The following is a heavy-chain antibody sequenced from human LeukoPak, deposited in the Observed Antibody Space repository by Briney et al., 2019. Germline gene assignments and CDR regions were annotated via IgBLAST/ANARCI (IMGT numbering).Heavy chain of an antibody. V-gene: IGHV1-69*01. Sequence: ASVKVSCKASGGTFSSYAISWVRQAPGQGLEWMGGIIPIFGTANYAQKFQGRVTITADESTSTAYMELSSLRSEDTAVYYCARVVYYYDSSGSYYFDYWGQGTLVTVSS. CDR2: IIPIFGTA. CDR1: GGTFSSYA. J-gene: IGHJ4*02. D-gene: IGHD3-22*01. CDR3: ARVVYYYDSSGSYYFDY.